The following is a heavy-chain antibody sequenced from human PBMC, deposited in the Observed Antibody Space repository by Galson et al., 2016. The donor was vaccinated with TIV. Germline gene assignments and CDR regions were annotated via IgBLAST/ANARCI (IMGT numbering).Heavy chain of an antibody. CDR1: GLSVSINY. J-gene: IGHJ6*02. V-gene: IGHV3-66*02. D-gene: IGHD1-26*01. CDR3: ARDRIVDATYYYYYYGMDV. CDR2: ISDGGNT. Sequence: SLRLSCAASGLSVSINYMTWVRRAPGKGLEWVSLISDGGNTFYADSVKGRFTISRDNSKSTLYLQMNSLRVEDTAVYYCARDRIVDATYYYYYYGMDVWGQGTAVTVSS.